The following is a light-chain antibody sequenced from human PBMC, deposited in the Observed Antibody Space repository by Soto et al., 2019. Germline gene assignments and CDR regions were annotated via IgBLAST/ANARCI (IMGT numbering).Light chain of an antibody. CDR2: SDN. CDR1: NPNIGRNS. V-gene: IGLV1-44*01. CDR3: AAWDDSLSGYV. J-gene: IGLJ1*01. Sequence: QSVLTQPPSASATPGQRVTISCSGGNPNIGRNSVNWYQQLPGTAPKLLMYSDNQRPSGVPDRFSGSKSGTSASLAISGLQSEDEADYYCAAWDDSLSGYVFGTGTKLTVL.